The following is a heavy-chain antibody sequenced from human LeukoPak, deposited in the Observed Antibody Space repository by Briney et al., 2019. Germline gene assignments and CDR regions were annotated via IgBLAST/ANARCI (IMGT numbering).Heavy chain of an antibody. D-gene: IGHD3-10*01. V-gene: IGHV4-4*07. CDR1: SGSISSYY. Sequence: SETLSLTCTVSSGSISSYYWSLIRQPAGKGLEWIGRIYTSGSTNYNPSLKSRVTVSVDTSKNQFSLKLSSVTAADTAVYYCASSQRGQWFGEFRTSGIFDYWGQGTLVTVSS. CDR3: ASSQRGQWFGEFRTSGIFDY. J-gene: IGHJ4*02. CDR2: IYTSGST.